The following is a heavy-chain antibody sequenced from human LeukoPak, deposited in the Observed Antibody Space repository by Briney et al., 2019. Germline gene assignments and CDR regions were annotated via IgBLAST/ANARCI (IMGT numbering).Heavy chain of an antibody. V-gene: IGHV4-34*01. Sequence: SETLSLTCAVYGGSFSGYYWSWIRQPPGKGLGWMGEINHSGSTNYNPSLKSRVTISVDTSKNQFSLKLSSVTAADTAVYYCARIRGAFDLWGQGTMVTVSS. CDR1: GGSFSGYY. J-gene: IGHJ3*01. CDR2: INHSGST. CDR3: ARIRGAFDL. D-gene: IGHD3-10*01.